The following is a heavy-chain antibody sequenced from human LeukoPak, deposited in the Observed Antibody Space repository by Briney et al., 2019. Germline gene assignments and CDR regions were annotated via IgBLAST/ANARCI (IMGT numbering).Heavy chain of an antibody. CDR1: GGSISSSSHY. D-gene: IGHD2-21*01. J-gene: IGHJ5*02. V-gene: IGHV4-39*01. CDR2: IYYSGST. Sequence: PSETLSLTCTVSGGSISSSSHYWGWIRQPPGRGLEWIGSIYYSGSTYDNPSLTSRVTISVDTSKNQFSLKLSSVSAADTAVYHCARHIVVVSTPADWFDPWGQGTLVTVSS. CDR3: ARHIVVVSTPADWFDP.